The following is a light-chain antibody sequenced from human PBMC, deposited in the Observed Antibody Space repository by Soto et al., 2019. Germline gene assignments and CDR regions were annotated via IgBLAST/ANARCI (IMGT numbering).Light chain of an antibody. Sequence: QSVLTQPASVSGSPRQSITISCTGTSSDVGLYDYVSWYQQHPGKVPQLMIYAVSNRPSGVSNRFSASKSGNTASLFISGLQAEDEADYYCSSYTSDSSYVFGSGTKVTVL. CDR2: AVS. CDR1: SSDVGLYDY. J-gene: IGLJ1*01. CDR3: SSYTSDSSYV. V-gene: IGLV2-14*01.